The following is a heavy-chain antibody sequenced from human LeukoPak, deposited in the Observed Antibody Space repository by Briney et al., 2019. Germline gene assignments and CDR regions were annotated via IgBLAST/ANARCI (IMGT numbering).Heavy chain of an antibody. J-gene: IGHJ3*02. Sequence: GESLKISCKGSGYSFTSYWIGWVRQMPGKGLEWMGIIYPGDSDTRYSPSFQGQVTISADKSISTAYLQRSSLKASDTVMYYCARLNVDTAMVLCAFDIWGQGTMVTVSS. CDR3: ARLNVDTAMVLCAFDI. V-gene: IGHV5-51*01. D-gene: IGHD5-18*01. CDR2: IYPGDSDT. CDR1: GYSFTSYW.